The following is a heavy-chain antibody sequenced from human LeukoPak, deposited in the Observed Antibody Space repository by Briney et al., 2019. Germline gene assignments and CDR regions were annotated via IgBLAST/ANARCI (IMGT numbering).Heavy chain of an antibody. V-gene: IGHV3-9*01. CDR1: GFTFDDYA. CDR3: AKDRLPIAAAGTAFDY. Sequence: GGSLRLSCAASGFTFDDYAMHWVRQAPGKGLEWVSGISWNSGSIGYADSVKGRFTISRDNAKNSLYLQMNSLRAEDTALYYCAKDRLPIAAAGTAFDYWGQGTLVTVSS. D-gene: IGHD6-13*01. J-gene: IGHJ4*02. CDR2: ISWNSGSI.